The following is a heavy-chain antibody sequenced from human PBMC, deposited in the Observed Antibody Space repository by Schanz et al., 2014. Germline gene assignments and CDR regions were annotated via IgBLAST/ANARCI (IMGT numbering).Heavy chain of an antibody. Sequence: EVQLVESGGGLVQPGGSLRLSCAVSGFRFTTYEMNWVRQVRGKGLEWVSSISPSGDTHYLASVKGRFTISRENAKSSLYLQMDHLRVEDTAAYYCAGAAVGFIVDAFDLWGRGTMVIVSS. CDR2: ISPSGDT. D-gene: IGHD6-19*01. V-gene: IGHV3-13*01. CDR3: AGAAVGFIVDAFDL. CDR1: GFRFTTYE. J-gene: IGHJ3*01.